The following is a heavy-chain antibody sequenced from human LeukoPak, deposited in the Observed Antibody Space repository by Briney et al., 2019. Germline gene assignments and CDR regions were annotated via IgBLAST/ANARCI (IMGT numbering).Heavy chain of an antibody. V-gene: IGHV4-38-2*02. CDR3: ARGTRNYDILTGFYTKPGAFDI. CDR1: GYSISSGYY. D-gene: IGHD3-9*01. CDR2: IYHSGST. Sequence: SETLSLTCTVSGYSISSGYYWGWIRQPPGKGLEWIGSIYHSGSTYYNPSLKSRVTISVDTSKNQFSLKLSSVTAADTAVYYCARGTRNYDILTGFYTKPGAFDIWGQGTMATVSS. J-gene: IGHJ3*02.